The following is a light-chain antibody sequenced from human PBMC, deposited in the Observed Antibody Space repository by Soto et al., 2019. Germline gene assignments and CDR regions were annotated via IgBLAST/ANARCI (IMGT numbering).Light chain of an antibody. J-gene: IGKJ2*01. V-gene: IGKV3-15*01. CDR2: RAS. CDR1: QHVSSN. Sequence: EIVMTQSPATLSVSPGGSATLSCRASQHVSSNFAWYRQKPGQAPTLLIYRASTRATGIPARFSGSGSGTEFTLTISSRRSEDFAVYYCRQYNNWPYTFGQGTKLEIK. CDR3: RQYNNWPYT.